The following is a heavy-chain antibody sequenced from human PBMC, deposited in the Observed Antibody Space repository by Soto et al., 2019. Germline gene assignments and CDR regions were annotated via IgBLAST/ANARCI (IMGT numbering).Heavy chain of an antibody. J-gene: IGHJ2*01. D-gene: IGHD5-12*01. CDR3: AHRRAHSGYVLGTGEYFDL. V-gene: IGHV2-5*02. CDR2: LYWDDDN. CDR1: GFSLSTSGVG. Sequence: QITLKESGPTLVKPTQTLTLTCTFSGFSLSTSGVGVVWIRQPPGKALGWLPLLYWDDDNRYSPSLKSRLTITKDTSKNQVVLTMTNMDPVDTATYYCAHRRAHSGYVLGTGEYFDLWGRGTLVTVSS.